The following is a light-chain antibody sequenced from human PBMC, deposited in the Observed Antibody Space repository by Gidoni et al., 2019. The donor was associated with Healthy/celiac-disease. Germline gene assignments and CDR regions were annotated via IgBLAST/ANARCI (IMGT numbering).Light chain of an antibody. CDR2: GAS. CDR3: QQYGSPSYT. V-gene: IGKV3-20*01. CDR1: QSVSSSY. J-gene: IGKJ2*01. Sequence: EIVLTQSPGTLSLSPGERATLSCRASQSVSSSYLAWYQQKPGQAPRLLIYGASSRATGIPDRFSGSGSGTDFTLTISRLEPEDFAVYYCQQYGSPSYTFXQXTKLEIK.